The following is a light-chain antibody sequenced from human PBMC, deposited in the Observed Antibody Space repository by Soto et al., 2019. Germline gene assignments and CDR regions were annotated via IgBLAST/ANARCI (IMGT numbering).Light chain of an antibody. J-gene: IGKJ1*01. CDR3: QQYGTYLWT. CDR1: QSISSW. V-gene: IGKV1-5*01. Sequence: DIQMTQSPSTLSASVGDRVTITWRASQSISSWLAWFQQKPGKAPKLLMYDASSLESGVPSRFSGSGSGTEFTLTISSLQPDDFATYYCQQYGTYLWTFGQGTRVEIK. CDR2: DAS.